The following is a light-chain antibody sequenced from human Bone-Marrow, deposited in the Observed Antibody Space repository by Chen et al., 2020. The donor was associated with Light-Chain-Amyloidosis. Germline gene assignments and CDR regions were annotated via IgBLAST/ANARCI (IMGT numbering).Light chain of an antibody. CDR2: RDT. J-gene: IGLJ2*01. V-gene: IGLV3-25*03. CDR1: DLPTKY. Sequence: SYELTQPPSVSVSPGQTARITCSGDDLPTKYAYGYQQKPGQAPVLVIHRDTERPSGISERFSGSSSGTTATLTISGVQAEDEADYHCQSADSSGTYAVIFGGGTKLTVL. CDR3: QSADSSGTYAVI.